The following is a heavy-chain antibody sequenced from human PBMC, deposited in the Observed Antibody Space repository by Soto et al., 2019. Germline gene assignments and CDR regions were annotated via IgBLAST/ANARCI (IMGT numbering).Heavy chain of an antibody. Sequence: ASVKVSCKVSGETLTELSMHWVRQAGGKGREWMGGFDPEDGETIYAQKFQGRVTMTEDTSTDTAFTELSSLRSEDTAVYYCATDSYSGPIPPGGTNYYYGMDVWGQGTTVTVSS. CDR3: ATDSYSGPIPPGGTNYYYGMDV. J-gene: IGHJ6*02. D-gene: IGHD5-12*01. CDR2: FDPEDGET. CDR1: GETLTELS. V-gene: IGHV1-24*01.